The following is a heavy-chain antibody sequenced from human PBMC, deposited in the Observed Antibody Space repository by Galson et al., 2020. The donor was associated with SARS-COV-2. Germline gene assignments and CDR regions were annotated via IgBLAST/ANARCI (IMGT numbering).Heavy chain of an antibody. Sequence: GESLKISWVASGFTFSSYAMTWVRQAPGKGLEWVSAISVSGRTTYYADSVKGRFTISRDNSKNTLYLQMNSLRAEDTAVYYCAKDEGVDSSWYTGFDYWGQGTLVTVSS. D-gene: IGHD6-13*01. CDR3: AKDEGVDSSWYTGFDY. CDR1: GFTFSSYA. CDR2: ISVSGRTT. J-gene: IGHJ4*02. V-gene: IGHV3-23*01.